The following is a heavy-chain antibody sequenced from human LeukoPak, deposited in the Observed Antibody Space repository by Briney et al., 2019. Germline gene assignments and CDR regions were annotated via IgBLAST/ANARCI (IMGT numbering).Heavy chain of an antibody. Sequence: SETLSLTCAVYGGSFSGYYWSWIRQPPGKGLEWIGEINHSGSTNYNPSLKSRVTISVDTSKNQFSLKLSSVTAADTALYYCAQTPGGGYYYGRDYWGQGTLVSVS. CDR1: GGSFSGYY. CDR2: INHSGST. V-gene: IGHV4-34*01. D-gene: IGHD3-22*01. CDR3: AQTPGGGYYYGRDY. J-gene: IGHJ4*02.